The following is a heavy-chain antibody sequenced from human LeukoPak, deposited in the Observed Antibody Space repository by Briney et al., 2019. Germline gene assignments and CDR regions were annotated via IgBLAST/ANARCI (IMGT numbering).Heavy chain of an antibody. CDR2: IKSKTDGGTT. CDR1: GFTFSNAW. D-gene: IGHD6-13*01. V-gene: IGHV3-15*01. Sequence: GGSLRLSCAASGFTFSNAWMSWVRQAPGKGLEWVGRIKSKTDGGTTDYAAPVKGRFTISRDDSKNTMYLQMNSLKSEDTAVYYCAKGGWGRAAAGTLDYWGQGTPVTVSS. CDR3: AKGGWGRAAAGTLDY. J-gene: IGHJ4*02.